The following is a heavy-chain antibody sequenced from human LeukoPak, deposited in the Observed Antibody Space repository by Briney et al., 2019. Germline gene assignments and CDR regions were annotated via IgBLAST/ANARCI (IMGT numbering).Heavy chain of an antibody. D-gene: IGHD1-26*01. CDR1: GFTFSNYA. Sequence: GGSLRLSCAASGFTFSNYAVRWVRQAPGKGLEWVSGISGSGDSTYYADSVKGRFTISRDNSKNTLYLQMNSLRAEDTALYYCAKGRGGSYYNFDYWGQGTLVTVSS. J-gene: IGHJ4*02. CDR3: AKGRGGSYYNFDY. V-gene: IGHV3-23*01. CDR2: ISGSGDST.